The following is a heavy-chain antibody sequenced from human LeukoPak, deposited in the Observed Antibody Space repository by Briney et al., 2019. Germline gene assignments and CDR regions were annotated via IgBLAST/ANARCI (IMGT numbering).Heavy chain of an antibody. CDR1: AGTFSSYA. J-gene: IGHJ5*02. CDR2: IIPILGIA. V-gene: IGHV1-69*04. CDR3: ARDPLRPNWFDP. Sequence: SVKDSCKASAGTFSSYAISWVRQAPGQGLEWMGRIIPILGIANYAQKFQGRVTITADKSTSTAYMELSSLRSEDTAVYYCARDPLRPNWFDPWGQGTLVTVSS.